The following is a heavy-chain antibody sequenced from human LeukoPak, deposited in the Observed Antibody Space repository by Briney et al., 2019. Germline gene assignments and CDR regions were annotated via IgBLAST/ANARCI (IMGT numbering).Heavy chain of an antibody. V-gene: IGHV1-69*05. J-gene: IGHJ4*02. CDR1: VGTFSSYA. CDR2: IIPIFGTA. Sequence: GASVKVSCKASVGTFSSYAISWVRQAPGQGLEWMGGIIPIFGTAHYAQKFQGRVTIATHESTRTAYMELSSLRSEDMAVYYCARGPLVVTAIPFLDYWGQGTLVTVSS. CDR3: ARGPLVVTAIPFLDY. D-gene: IGHD2-21*02.